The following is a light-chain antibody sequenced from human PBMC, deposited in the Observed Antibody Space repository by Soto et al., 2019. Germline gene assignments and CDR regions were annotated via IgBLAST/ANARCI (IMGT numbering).Light chain of an antibody. CDR3: QQNDYSRT. Sequence: IPLTQSPSTLSASVGDRLTPSCRASQGISSFLAWYQQKPGKAPQLLIYAASSLQSGVPSMFSGSGFGTVFPLTITSLHPEEFATYYCQQNDYSRTVGQGTKVEIK. V-gene: IGKV1-9*01. J-gene: IGKJ1*01. CDR1: QGISSF. CDR2: AAS.